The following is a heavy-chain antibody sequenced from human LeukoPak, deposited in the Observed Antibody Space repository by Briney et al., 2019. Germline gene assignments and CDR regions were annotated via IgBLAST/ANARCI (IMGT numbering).Heavy chain of an antibody. CDR3: ARELSGESAYFDD. V-gene: IGHV3-21*01. J-gene: IGHJ4*02. Sequence: GGSLRLSCAASGFTFSDYNMNWVRQAPGKGLEWVSSISSSSSYIYYADSVKGRFTISRDNAQNSLYLEMNSLRAEDTAVYYCARELSGESAYFDDWGQGTLVTVSS. CDR2: ISSSSSYI. CDR1: GFTFSDYN. D-gene: IGHD1-26*01.